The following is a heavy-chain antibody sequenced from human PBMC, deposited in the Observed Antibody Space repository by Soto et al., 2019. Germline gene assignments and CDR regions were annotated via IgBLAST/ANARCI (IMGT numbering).Heavy chain of an antibody. Sequence: PSETLSLTCTVSGGSISSSSYYWGWIRQPPGKGLEWIGSIYYSGSTYYNPSLKSRVTISVDTSKNQFSLKLSSVTAADTAVYYCATFQPYYYGSGKIRRDYWGQGTLVTVSS. D-gene: IGHD3-10*01. V-gene: IGHV4-39*01. CDR1: GGSISSSSYY. J-gene: IGHJ4*02. CDR2: IYYSGST. CDR3: ATFQPYYYGSGKIRRDY.